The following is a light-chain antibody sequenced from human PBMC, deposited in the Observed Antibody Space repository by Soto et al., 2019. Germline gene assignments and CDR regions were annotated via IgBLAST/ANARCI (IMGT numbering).Light chain of an antibody. CDR1: QSLLHSNGYNY. Sequence: DIVRTQSPLSLPVTPGEPASIACRSSQSLLHSNGYNYLDWYMQKPGQSPQLLIYLGSNRASGVPDRFSGSGSGTDFTLEISRVEAEDVGVYYCMQTLQTPPFTFGPGTKVDIK. CDR2: LGS. J-gene: IGKJ3*01. V-gene: IGKV2-28*01. CDR3: MQTLQTPPFT.